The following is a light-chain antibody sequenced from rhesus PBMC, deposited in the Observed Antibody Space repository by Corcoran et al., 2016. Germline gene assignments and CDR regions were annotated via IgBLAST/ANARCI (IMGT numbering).Light chain of an antibody. V-gene: IGLV3-36*02. CDR3: QVWNSRSDHPV. Sequence: SYDLTQPPSVSVSPGQTARITCGGDSIGSKKVHWYQQKPPQAPLLVIYNHNDRPSGIPERFSGSKSGDTATLTISGVEAEDEADYCCQVWNSRSDHPVFGSGTRLTVL. J-gene: IGLJ6*01. CDR2: NHN. CDR1: SIGSKK.